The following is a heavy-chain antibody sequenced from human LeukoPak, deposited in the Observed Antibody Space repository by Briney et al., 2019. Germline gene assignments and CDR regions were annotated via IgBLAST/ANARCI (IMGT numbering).Heavy chain of an antibody. CDR1: GYSFTSYG. J-gene: IGHJ3*02. V-gene: IGHV1-18*01. Sequence: GESLKISCKGSGYSFTSYGISWVRQAPGQGLEWMGWISAYNGNTNYAQKLQGRVTMTTDTSTSTAYMELRSLRSDDTAVYYCARAMEVAFDIWGQGTMVTVSS. CDR3: ARAMEVAFDI. CDR2: ISAYNGNT. D-gene: IGHD3-3*01.